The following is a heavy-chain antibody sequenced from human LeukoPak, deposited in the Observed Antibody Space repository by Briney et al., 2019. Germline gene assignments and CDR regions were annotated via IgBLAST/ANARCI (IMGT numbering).Heavy chain of an antibody. CDR3: ARASTYSGSYYYYMDV. D-gene: IGHD1-26*01. CDR2: IYYSGST. V-gene: IGHV4-59*12. CDR1: GGSISSYY. Sequence: SETLSLTCTVSGGSISSYYWSWIRQPPGKGLEWIGSIYYSGSTYYNPSLKSRVTISVDTSKNQFSLKLSSVTAADTAVYYCARASTYSGSYYYYMDVWGKGTTVTVSS. J-gene: IGHJ6*03.